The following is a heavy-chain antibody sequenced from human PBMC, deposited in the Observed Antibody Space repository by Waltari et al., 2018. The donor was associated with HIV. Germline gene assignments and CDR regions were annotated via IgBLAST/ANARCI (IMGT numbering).Heavy chain of an antibody. CDR3: ARQYYDFWSGTVSGWFDP. CDR2: IYPGDSDT. D-gene: IGHD3-3*01. Sequence: EVQLVQSGAEVKKPGESLKISCKGSGYSFTSYWIGRVRQMPGKGLEWMGIIYPGDSDTRYSPSFQGQVTISADKSISTAYLQWSSLKASDTAMYYCARQYYDFWSGTVSGWFDPWGQGTLVTVSS. J-gene: IGHJ5*02. CDR1: GYSFTSYW. V-gene: IGHV5-51*01.